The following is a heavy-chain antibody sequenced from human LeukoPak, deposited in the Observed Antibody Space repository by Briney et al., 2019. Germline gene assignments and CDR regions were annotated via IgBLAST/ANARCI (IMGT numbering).Heavy chain of an antibody. V-gene: IGHV3-23*01. Sequence: GGSLRLSGAASGFTFSSYAMSWVRQAPGKGLEWVSAISGSGGSTYYADSVKGRFTISRDNSKNTLYLQMNSLRAEDTAVYYCAATYDYIWGRYDYWGQGTLVTVSS. J-gene: IGHJ4*02. CDR2: ISGSGGST. D-gene: IGHD3-16*01. CDR3: AATYDYIWGRYDY. CDR1: GFTFSSYA.